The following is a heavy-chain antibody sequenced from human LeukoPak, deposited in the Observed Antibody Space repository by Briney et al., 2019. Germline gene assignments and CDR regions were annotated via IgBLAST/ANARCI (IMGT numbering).Heavy chain of an antibody. V-gene: IGHV4-4*02. CDR1: GFTFSSYAM. CDR2: IFHSGGT. J-gene: IGHJ6*03. Sequence: GSLRLSCAASGFTFSSYAMSWVRQPPGKGLEWIGEIFHSGGTNYNPSLKSRISLSVDKSQNQFSLKLNSLTAADTAVYYCAANGYYSIDVWGKGTTVTVSS. D-gene: IGHD2-8*01. CDR3: AANGYYSIDV.